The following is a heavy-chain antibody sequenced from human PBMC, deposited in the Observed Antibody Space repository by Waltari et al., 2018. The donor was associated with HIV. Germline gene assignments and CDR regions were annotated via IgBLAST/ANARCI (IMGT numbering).Heavy chain of an antibody. Sequence: QLQLQESGPGLVKPSEPLSLPCTVSGGSISSRSSSWGWIRQPPGTGLEWIGSIYYSGSTYYNPSLKSRVTISVDTSKNQFSLKLSSVTAADTAVYYCARAVQGYCSGGSCENYFDYWGQGTLVTVSS. V-gene: IGHV4-39*01. CDR2: IYYSGST. J-gene: IGHJ4*02. CDR1: GGSISSRSSS. D-gene: IGHD2-15*01. CDR3: ARAVQGYCSGGSCENYFDY.